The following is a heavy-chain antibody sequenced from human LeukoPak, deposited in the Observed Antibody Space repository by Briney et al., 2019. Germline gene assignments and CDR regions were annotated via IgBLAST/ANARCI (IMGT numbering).Heavy chain of an antibody. Sequence: LRLSCAASGFTFSSYAMHWVRQAPGKGLEWIGSIYYSGSTYYNPSLKSRVTISVDTSKNQFSLKLSSVTAADTAVYYCARQAQFYYFDYWGQGTLVTVSS. CDR2: IYYSGST. CDR1: GFTFSSYAMH. V-gene: IGHV4-39*01. J-gene: IGHJ4*02. CDR3: ARQAQFYYFDY.